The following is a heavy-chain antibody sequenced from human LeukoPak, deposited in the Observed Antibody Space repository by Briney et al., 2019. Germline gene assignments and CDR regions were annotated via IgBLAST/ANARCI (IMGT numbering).Heavy chain of an antibody. CDR3: AKDSDIVVVPAAILGDDDAFDI. CDR1: GFTFSASW. V-gene: IGHV3-7*01. CDR2: IKHDGSEK. Sequence: GGSLRLSCAASGFTFSASWMDWVRQAPGKGLEWVANIKHDGSEKYYVDSVKGRFTISRDNSKNTLYLQMNSLRAEDTAVYYCAKDSDIVVVPAAILGDDDAFDIWGQGTMVTVSS. D-gene: IGHD2-2*02. J-gene: IGHJ3*02.